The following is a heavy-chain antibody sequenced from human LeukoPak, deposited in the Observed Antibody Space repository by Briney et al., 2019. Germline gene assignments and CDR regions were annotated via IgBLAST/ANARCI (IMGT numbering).Heavy chain of an antibody. V-gene: IGHV3-7*03. CDR3: AKEGRSLQTY. Sequence: GGSLRLSCTASGFMFSSNLMSWVRLAPGKGLEWVANIKEDGTETYYVDSVKGRFTISRDNAKNSLYLQMNSLRVEDTAVYYCAKEGRSLQTYWGQGTLVTVSS. CDR2: IKEDGTET. J-gene: IGHJ4*02. CDR1: GFMFSSNL. D-gene: IGHD5-24*01.